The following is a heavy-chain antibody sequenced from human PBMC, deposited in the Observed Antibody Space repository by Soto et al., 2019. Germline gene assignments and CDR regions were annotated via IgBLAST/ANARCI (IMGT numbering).Heavy chain of an antibody. J-gene: IGHJ4*02. CDR3: ARDPSPTARFSVEPPDY. CDR2: ISSSGSTI. Sequence: QVQLVESGGGLVKPGGSLRLSCAASGFTFSDYYMSWIRQAPGKGLEWVSYISSSGSTIDYADSVKGRFTISRDNAKNSLYLQMNSLRAEDTAVYYCARDPSPTARFSVEPPDYWGQGTLVTVSS. D-gene: IGHD3-3*01. V-gene: IGHV3-11*01. CDR1: GFTFSDYY.